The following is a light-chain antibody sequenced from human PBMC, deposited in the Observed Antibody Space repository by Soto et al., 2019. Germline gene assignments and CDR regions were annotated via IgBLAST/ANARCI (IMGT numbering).Light chain of an antibody. CDR1: QIVINN. Sequence: EIVLTQSPGTLSVSPGEGATLSCRASQIVINNVAWYQQKPGQAPRLLIYGASTRATGVPDRFSGSGSGTEFNLSISSLQSEDFAVYYCQQYNNWPPNTFGQGTKVDIK. CDR3: QQYNNWPPNT. CDR2: GAS. V-gene: IGKV3-15*01. J-gene: IGKJ2*01.